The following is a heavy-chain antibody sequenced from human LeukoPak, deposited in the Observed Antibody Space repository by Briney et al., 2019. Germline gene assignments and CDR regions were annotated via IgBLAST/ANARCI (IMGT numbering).Heavy chain of an antibody. CDR1: GFSFSSSS. J-gene: IGHJ6*02. D-gene: IGHD3-10*01. Sequence: GGSLRLSCAASGFSFSSSSMSWVRQAPGKGLEWVSYIDSTSTYIFYADSVQGRFTLSRDNAKNSLILQMNSLRAEDTAVYYCAREPVGSGNSLHGMDVWGQGTTVTVSS. V-gene: IGHV3-21*01. CDR3: AREPVGSGNSLHGMDV. CDR2: IDSTSTYI.